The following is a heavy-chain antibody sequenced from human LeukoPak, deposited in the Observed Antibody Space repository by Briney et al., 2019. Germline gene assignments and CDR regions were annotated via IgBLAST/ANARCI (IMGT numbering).Heavy chain of an antibody. V-gene: IGHV3-23*01. CDR1: GITLSNYG. CDR2: ISERGGST. J-gene: IGHJ4*02. Sequence: GGSLRLSCVVSGITLSNYGMSWVRQAPGRGLEWVSGISERGGSTNYADSVKGRFIISRDTSKNTVYLQMNSLRVEDTAVYFCAKRGIVIRAVIIIGFHKETYYFDYWGQGILVTVSS. CDR3: AKRGIVIRAVIIIGFHKETYYFDY. D-gene: IGHD3-10*01.